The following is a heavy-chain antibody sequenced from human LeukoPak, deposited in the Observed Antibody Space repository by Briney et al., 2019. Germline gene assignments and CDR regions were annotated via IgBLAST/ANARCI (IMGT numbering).Heavy chain of an antibody. CDR2: INPNSGGT. V-gene: IGHV1-2*02. D-gene: IGHD6-19*01. CDR1: GYTFTGYY. J-gene: IGHJ6*02. CDR3: ARDRWYSSGWYPDYYYYGMDV. Sequence: ASVKVSCKASGYTFTGYYMHWVRQAPGQGLEWMGWINPNSGGTNYAQKFQGRVTMTRDTSISTAYMELSRLRSDDTAVYYCARDRWYSSGWYPDYYYYGMDVWGQGTTVTVSS.